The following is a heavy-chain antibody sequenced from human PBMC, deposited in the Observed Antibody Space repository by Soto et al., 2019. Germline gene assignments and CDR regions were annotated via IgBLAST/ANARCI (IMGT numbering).Heavy chain of an antibody. V-gene: IGHV1-18*04. D-gene: IGHD3-10*01. CDR3: ARDEPNHYGSGSYYQDYYSYYGMDV. J-gene: IGHJ6*02. Sequence: GASVKVSCKASGYTFTSYGISWVRQAPGQGLEWVGWISAYKGNTNYAQKLQVRVTMTTDTSTSTAYMELRSLRSDDTAVYYCARDEPNHYGSGSYYQDYYSYYGMDVWGQGTTVTVSS. CDR1: GYTFTSYG. CDR2: ISAYKGNT.